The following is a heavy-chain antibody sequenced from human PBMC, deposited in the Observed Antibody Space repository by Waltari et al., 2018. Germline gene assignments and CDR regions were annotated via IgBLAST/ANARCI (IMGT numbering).Heavy chain of an antibody. CDR1: GGSFSGYY. V-gene: IGHV4-34*01. D-gene: IGHD3-3*01. J-gene: IGHJ6*02. Sequence: QVQLQQWGAGLLKPSETLSLTCAVYGGSFSGYYWSWISQPPGKGLEWIGEINHSGSTNANPSLKSPGAISVDTSKNQFCRKLGSVTAADTAVYYCARGHDTSIFGVVIMGGGSSYGMDVWGQGTTVTVSS. CDR3: ARGHDTSIFGVVIMGGGSSYGMDV. CDR2: INHSGST.